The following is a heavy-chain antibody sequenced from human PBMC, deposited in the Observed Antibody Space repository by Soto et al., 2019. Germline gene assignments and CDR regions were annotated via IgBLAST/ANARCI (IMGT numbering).Heavy chain of an antibody. V-gene: IGHV1-69*01. CDR3: AGDCSSTSCYTASYNWFDP. Sequence: QVQLVQSGAEVKKPGSSVTVSCKASGGTFSSYAISWVRQAPGQGLEWMGGIIPIFGTGNYAQKVQGRVTITEDESTSTAYMELSSLRSEDAYVYYCAGDCSSTSCYTASYNWFDPWGQGTLVTVSS. D-gene: IGHD2-2*02. CDR2: IIPIFGTG. J-gene: IGHJ5*02. CDR1: GGTFSSYA.